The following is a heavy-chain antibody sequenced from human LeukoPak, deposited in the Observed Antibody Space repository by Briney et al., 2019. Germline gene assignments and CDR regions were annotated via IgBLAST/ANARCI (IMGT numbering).Heavy chain of an antibody. D-gene: IGHD3-10*01. CDR1: GFTVSSNY. J-gene: IGHJ4*02. V-gene: IGHV3-53*01. Sequence: GGSLRLSCAASGFTVSSNYMSWVRQAPGKGLEWVSVIYGGGNTYYADSVKGRFTISRDNSKNTLYLQMNSLRAEDTAVYYCARAGGSGSYSGYFDYWGQGTLVTVSS. CDR2: IYGGGNT. CDR3: ARAGGSGSYSGYFDY.